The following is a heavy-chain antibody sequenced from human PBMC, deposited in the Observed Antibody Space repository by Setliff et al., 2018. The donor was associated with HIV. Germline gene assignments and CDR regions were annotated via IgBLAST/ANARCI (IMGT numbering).Heavy chain of an antibody. D-gene: IGHD3-22*01. CDR1: GESFSGYY. Sequence: SETLSLTCAVYGESFSGYYWSWIRQPPGKGLEWIGYIYYSGSTNYNPSLKSRVTISVDTSKNQFSLKLSSVTAADTAVYYCATLPGYYYDSSGPLGYFLHWGQGTLVTVSS. CDR3: ATLPGYYYDSSGPLGYFLH. V-gene: IGHV4-59*08. CDR2: IYYSGST. J-gene: IGHJ1*01.